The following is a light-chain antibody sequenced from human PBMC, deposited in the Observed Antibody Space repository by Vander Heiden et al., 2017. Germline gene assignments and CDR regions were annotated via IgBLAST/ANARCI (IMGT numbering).Light chain of an antibody. CDR2: DAS. CDR3: QQRSNWWT. J-gene: IGKJ1*01. Sequence: IVLTQSPATLSLSPGESATLSCRASQSVSSYLAWYQQKPCQAPRLLIYDASNRATGIPARFSGSGSGTDFTLTISSLEAEDFAVYYWQQRSNWWTFGQGTKVEIK. V-gene: IGKV3-11*01. CDR1: QSVSSY.